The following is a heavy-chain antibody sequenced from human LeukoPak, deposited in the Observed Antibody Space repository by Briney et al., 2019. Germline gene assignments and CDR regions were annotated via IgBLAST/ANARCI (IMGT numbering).Heavy chain of an antibody. CDR2: ISSSSYI. V-gene: IGHV3-21*01. D-gene: IGHD3-22*01. Sequence: PGGSLRLSCAASGFTFSSYSMNWVRQAPGKGLEWVSSISSSSYIYYADSVKGRFTISRDNAKNSLYLQMNSLRAEDTAVYYCARVRYDGSGYYSIYDYWGQGTLVTVSS. CDR1: GFTFSSYS. J-gene: IGHJ4*02. CDR3: ARVRYDGSGYYSIYDY.